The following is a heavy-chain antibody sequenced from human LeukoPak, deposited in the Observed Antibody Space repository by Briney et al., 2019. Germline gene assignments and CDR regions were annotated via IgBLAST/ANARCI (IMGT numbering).Heavy chain of an antibody. CDR3: ARDLNSGSSPMGY. CDR2: INHSGST. V-gene: IGHV4-34*01. CDR1: GGSFSGYY. D-gene: IGHD1-26*01. Sequence: PSETLSLTCAVYGGSFSGYYWSWIRQPPGKGLEWIGEINHSGSTNYNPSLKSRVTISVDTSKNQFSLKLSSVTAADTAVYYCARDLNSGSSPMGYWGQGTLVTVSS. J-gene: IGHJ4*02.